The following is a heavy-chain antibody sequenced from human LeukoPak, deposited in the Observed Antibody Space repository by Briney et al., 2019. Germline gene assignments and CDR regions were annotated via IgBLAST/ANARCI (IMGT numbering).Heavy chain of an antibody. CDR1: GFTFSSYG. CDR2: IFASGGST. Sequence: GGSLRLSCAAYGFTFSSYGMNWVRQAPGKGLEWVSAIFASGGSTYYADSVKGRFTISRDNSKNTLYPQMNSLRAEDTALYYCSKGRGPAAVAPDYWGQGTLVTVSS. CDR3: SKGRGPAAVAPDY. V-gene: IGHV3-23*01. J-gene: IGHJ4*02. D-gene: IGHD2-2*01.